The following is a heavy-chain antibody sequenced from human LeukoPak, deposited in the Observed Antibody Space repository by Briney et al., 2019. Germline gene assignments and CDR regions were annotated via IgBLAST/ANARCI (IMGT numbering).Heavy chain of an antibody. J-gene: IGHJ4*02. D-gene: IGHD1-26*01. CDR2: ISGSVGAT. CDR1: RFTFSSYP. V-gene: IGHV3-23*01. CDR3: GKYLQTSVGANDY. Sequence: VGSLRLSCAASRFTFSSYPMNWVRHAPAKGLEWVSVISGSVGATFYGDSVQGRLNISRDHSRDTLYLQMNSLTAEDTAVYYCGKYLQTSVGANDYWGQGTLVTVSS.